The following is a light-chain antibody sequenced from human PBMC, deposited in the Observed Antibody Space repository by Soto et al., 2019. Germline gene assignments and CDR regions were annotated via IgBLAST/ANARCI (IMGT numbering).Light chain of an antibody. CDR1: QSVSSSF. Sequence: EIVLTQSPGTLSLSPGERATLSCRSSQSVSSSFLAWYQQKPGQAPRLLIYGASNRAPGIPDRFSGSGSGTDSTLTIIRLEQEKCAVYYGQQSVTSPWGVGQGTKVVIE. CDR2: GAS. V-gene: IGKV3-20*01. J-gene: IGKJ1*01. CDR3: QQSVTSPWG.